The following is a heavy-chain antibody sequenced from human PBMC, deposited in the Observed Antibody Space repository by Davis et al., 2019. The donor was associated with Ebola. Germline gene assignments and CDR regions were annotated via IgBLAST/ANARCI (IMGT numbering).Heavy chain of an antibody. Sequence: PGGSLRLSCAASGITFSTAWMSWVRQVPGKGLGWVGRIKSKTVGGTADYAAPVKGRFTISRDDSKNTLYLQMNSLKTEDTAVYFCTTDRRSGSYFDYWGQGALVTVSS. V-gene: IGHV3-15*01. D-gene: IGHD1-26*01. CDR2: IKSKTVGGTA. CDR3: TTDRRSGSYFDY. CDR1: GITFSTAW. J-gene: IGHJ4*02.